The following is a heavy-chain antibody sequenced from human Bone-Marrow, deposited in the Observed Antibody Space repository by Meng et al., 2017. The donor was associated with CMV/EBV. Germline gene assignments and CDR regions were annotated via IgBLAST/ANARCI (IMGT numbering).Heavy chain of an antibody. CDR2: ISSSSTYI. D-gene: IGHD3-10*01. V-gene: IGHV3-21*01. CDR3: ARDLSITLVRGVAR. Sequence: GSLRLSCAASGFTFSSYAMNWVRQAPGKGLEWVSSISSSSTYIFYAESVKGRFTISRDNAKESLYLQMNSLRAEDTAMYYCARDLSITLVRGVARWGQGTLVTVSS. J-gene: IGHJ4*02. CDR1: GFTFSSYA.